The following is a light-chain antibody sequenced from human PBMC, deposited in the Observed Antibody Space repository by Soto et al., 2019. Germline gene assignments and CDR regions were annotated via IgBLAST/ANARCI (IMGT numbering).Light chain of an antibody. CDR3: QHYNTAPST. CDR1: QSLNTW. J-gene: IGKJ1*01. CDR2: KAS. V-gene: IGKV1-5*03. Sequence: DIQMTQSPSTLSASVGDIVTITCRASQSLNTWLTWYQQKPGKAPKLLIYKASSLESGVPSRFSGSGSGTEFTLTISSLQPDDFETYYCQHYNTAPSTFGQGTKVDIK.